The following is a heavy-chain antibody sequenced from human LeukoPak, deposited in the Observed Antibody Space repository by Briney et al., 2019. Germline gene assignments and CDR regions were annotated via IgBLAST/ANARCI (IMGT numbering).Heavy chain of an antibody. J-gene: IGHJ6*02. D-gene: IGHD6-19*01. CDR1: GYTFTSYD. Sequence: ASVKVSCKASGYTFTSYDINWVRQAPGQGLEWMGRINPNSGGTNYAQKFQGRVTMTRDTSISTAYMELRRLRSDDTAVYYCARDLLTVSYSSGWYVEDYYYGMDVWGQGTTVTVSS. CDR3: ARDLLTVSYSSGWYVEDYYYGMDV. V-gene: IGHV1-2*06. CDR2: INPNSGGT.